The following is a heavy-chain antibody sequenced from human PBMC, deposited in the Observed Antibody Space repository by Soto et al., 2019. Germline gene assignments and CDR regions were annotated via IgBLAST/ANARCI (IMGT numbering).Heavy chain of an antibody. V-gene: IGHV3-23*01. J-gene: IGHJ3*02. CDR3: AKGVVGARGEPGDI. CDR1: GFTFSSYA. D-gene: IGHD1-26*01. Sequence: GGSLRLSCAASGFTFSSYAMSWVRQAPGKGLEWVSAISGSGGSTYYADSVKGRFTISRDNSKNTLYLQMNSLRAEDTAAYYCAKGVVGARGEPGDIWGQGTMVTVSS. CDR2: ISGSGGST.